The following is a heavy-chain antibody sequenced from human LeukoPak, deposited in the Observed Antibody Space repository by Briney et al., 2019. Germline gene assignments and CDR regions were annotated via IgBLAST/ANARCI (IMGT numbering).Heavy chain of an antibody. CDR3: ARSQGIAVAGLDY. CDR1: GFTFSNYW. J-gene: IGHJ4*02. CDR2: INSDASVT. D-gene: IGHD6-19*01. Sequence: PGGSLRLSCAASGFTFSNYWMHWVRQTPGKGLVWVSRINSDASVTTYADSVKGRFTISRDNAKNSLYLQMNSLRAEDTAVYYCARSQGIAVAGLDYWGQGTLVTVSS. V-gene: IGHV3-74*01.